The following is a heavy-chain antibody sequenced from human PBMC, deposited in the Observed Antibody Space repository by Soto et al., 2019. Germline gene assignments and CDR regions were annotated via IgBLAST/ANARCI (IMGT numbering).Heavy chain of an antibody. D-gene: IGHD3-10*01. Sequence: QVQLQQWGAGLLKPSETLSLTCAVHGASSGTYYWTWIRQPPGKGLEWIGEINDSGSANHHPSLKSRVIISVDTSKNQFSLRLNSVTAADTAVYYCAGLRGYYYYIDVWGKGTTVTVSS. CDR2: INDSGSA. J-gene: IGHJ6*03. CDR1: GASSGTYY. V-gene: IGHV4-34*01. CDR3: AGLRGYYYYIDV.